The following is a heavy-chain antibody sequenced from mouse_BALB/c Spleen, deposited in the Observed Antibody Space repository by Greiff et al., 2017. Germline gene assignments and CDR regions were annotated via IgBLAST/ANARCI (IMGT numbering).Heavy chain of an antibody. CDR1: GYAFTNYL. CDR3: NAHYGSSYGFAY. D-gene: IGHD1-1*01. CDR2: INPGSGGT. J-gene: IGHJ3*01. V-gene: IGHV1-54*01. Sequence: QVQLQQSGAELVRPGTSVKVSCKASGYAFTNYLIEWVKQRPGQGLEWIGVINPGSGGTNYNEKFKGKATLTADKSSSTAYMQLSSLTSDDTAVYYCNAHYGSSYGFAYWGQGTLVTVSA.